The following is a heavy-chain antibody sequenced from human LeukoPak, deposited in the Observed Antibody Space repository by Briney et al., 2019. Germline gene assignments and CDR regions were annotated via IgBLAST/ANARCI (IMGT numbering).Heavy chain of an antibody. V-gene: IGHV3-23*01. J-gene: IGHJ4*02. CDR1: GFTFRNYA. CDR3: VKELDSSGFFDF. Sequence: PGGSLRLSCAASGFTFRNYAMSWVRQAPGKGLEWFSAISGSGGSTYYADSVKGRFTISRDNSKNTLYLQMNSLRAEDTAVYYCVKELDSSGFFDFWGQGTLVTVSS. D-gene: IGHD3-22*01. CDR2: ISGSGGST.